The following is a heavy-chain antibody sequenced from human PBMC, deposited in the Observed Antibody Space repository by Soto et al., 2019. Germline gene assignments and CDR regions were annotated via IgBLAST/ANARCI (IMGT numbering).Heavy chain of an antibody. D-gene: IGHD3-3*01. CDR1: GFTFSSYA. V-gene: IGHV3-30-3*01. Sequence: QVQLVESGGGVVQPGRSLRLSCAASGFTFSSYAMHWVRQAPGKGLEWVAVISYDGSNKYYADSVKGRFTISRDNSKNTLYLQMNSLRGGDTSVYYCARGPRFLEWLLSEGMDVWGQGTTVTVSS. CDR3: ARGPRFLEWLLSEGMDV. CDR2: ISYDGSNK. J-gene: IGHJ6*02.